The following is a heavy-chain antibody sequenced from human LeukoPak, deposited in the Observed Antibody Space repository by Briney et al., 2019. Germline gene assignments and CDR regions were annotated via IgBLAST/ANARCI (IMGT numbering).Heavy chain of an antibody. V-gene: IGHV3-7*01. CDR1: GFTFSSYW. CDR2: IKQDGSEK. Sequence: GGSLRLSCAASGFTFSSYWMSWVRQAPGKGLEWVANIKQDGSEKYYVDSVKGRFTISRDNAKNSLYLQMNSLRAEDTAVYYCAREKWELLPCFDYWGQGTLVTVPS. CDR3: AREKWELLPCFDY. J-gene: IGHJ4*02. D-gene: IGHD1-26*01.